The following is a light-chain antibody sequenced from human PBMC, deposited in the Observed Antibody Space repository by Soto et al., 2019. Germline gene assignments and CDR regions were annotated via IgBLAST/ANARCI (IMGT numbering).Light chain of an antibody. Sequence: DIQMTQSPSSLSASVGDRVTITCRASQSIKNYLSWYQQKAGTAPKLLIYAASSLQSGVPSRFSGSGSGTDFTLTINSLQPEDFATYYCQQYNSYSQTFGQGTKVDI. CDR2: AAS. CDR3: QQYNSYSQT. J-gene: IGKJ1*01. V-gene: IGKV1-39*01. CDR1: QSIKNY.